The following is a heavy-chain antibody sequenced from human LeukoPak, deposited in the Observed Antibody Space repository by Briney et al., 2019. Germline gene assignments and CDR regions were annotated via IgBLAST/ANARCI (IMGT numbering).Heavy chain of an antibody. D-gene: IGHD5-18*01. V-gene: IGHV4-31*03. J-gene: IGHJ4*02. Sequence: SQTLSLTCTVSGGSISSGGYYWSWIRQHPGKGLEWIGYIYYSGSTYYNPSLKSRVTISVDTSKNQFSLKLSSVTAADTAVYYCARERSGTAIHFDYWGQRTLVTVSS. CDR3: ARERSGTAIHFDY. CDR1: GGSISSGGYY. CDR2: IYYSGST.